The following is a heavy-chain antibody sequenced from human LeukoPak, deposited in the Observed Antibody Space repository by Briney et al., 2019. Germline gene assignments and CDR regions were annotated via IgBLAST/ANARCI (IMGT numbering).Heavy chain of an antibody. CDR3: ARVGIEYGDTWFDP. CDR1: GYTFTSYD. CDR2: MNPNSGNT. D-gene: IGHD4-17*01. Sequence: ASVKVSCKASGYTFTSYDINWVRQATGQGLEWMGWMNPNSGNTGYAQKFQGRVTMTRDTSISTAYMELSRLRSDDTAVYYCARVGIEYGDTWFDPWGQGTLVTVSS. V-gene: IGHV1-8*01. J-gene: IGHJ5*02.